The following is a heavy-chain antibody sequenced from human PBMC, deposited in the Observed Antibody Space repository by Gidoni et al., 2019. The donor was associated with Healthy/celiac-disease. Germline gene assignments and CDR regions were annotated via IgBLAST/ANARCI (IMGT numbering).Heavy chain of an antibody. Sequence: VQLVEYWAAVKKTGGSVKVSCQASGYTFTSYDINWVRQATGQGLEWMGWMNPNSGNTGYAQKFQGRVTMTRNTSISTAYMELSSLRSEDTAVYYCARVGMVQDAFDIWGQGTMVTVSS. CDR2: MNPNSGNT. J-gene: IGHJ3*02. CDR1: GYTFTSYD. V-gene: IGHV1-8*01. D-gene: IGHD3-10*01. CDR3: ARVGMVQDAFDI.